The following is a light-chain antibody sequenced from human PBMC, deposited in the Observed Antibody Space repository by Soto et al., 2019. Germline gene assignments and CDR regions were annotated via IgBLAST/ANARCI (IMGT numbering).Light chain of an antibody. J-gene: IGKJ2*01. V-gene: IGKV1-5*01. CDR1: QSISSW. CDR2: DAS. CDR3: QQYNSYTYT. Sequence: DIQMTQSPSTLSASVGDRVTITCRASQSISSWLAWYQQKPGKAPKLLIYDASSLESGVPSRFSGSVSGTEFTLTISSLQPDDFATYDCQQYNSYTYTLGQGTKLEIK.